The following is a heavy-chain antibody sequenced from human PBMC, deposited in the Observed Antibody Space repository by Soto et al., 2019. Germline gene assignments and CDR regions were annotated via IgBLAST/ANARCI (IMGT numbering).Heavy chain of an antibody. J-gene: IGHJ4*02. V-gene: IGHV1-69*12. Sequence: QVQLVQSGAEVKKPGSSVKVSCKASGGTFSSYAISWVRQAPGQGLGWMGGIIPIFGTANYAQKFQGRVTITADESTSTADVELGSLRSKGTAVDYCAREDHTGFGEFDYWGQGTLVTVSS. D-gene: IGHD3-10*01. CDR2: IIPIFGTA. CDR3: AREDHTGFGEFDY. CDR1: GGTFSSYA.